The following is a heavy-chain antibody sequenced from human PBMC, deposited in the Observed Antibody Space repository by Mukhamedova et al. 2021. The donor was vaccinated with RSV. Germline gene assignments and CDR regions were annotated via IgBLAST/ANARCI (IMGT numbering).Heavy chain of an antibody. D-gene: IGHD4-17*01. CDR1: G. V-gene: IGHV3-23*01. CDR2: ISGSGATT. CDR3: AKDPNGDYVGTFAM. Sequence: GMIWVRQAPGKGLECVSTISGSGATTYYADSAKGRFTISRDNSKNTLYLRMDSLRADDTGTYYCAKDPNGDYVGTFAMWGQGTVVT. J-gene: IGHJ3*02.